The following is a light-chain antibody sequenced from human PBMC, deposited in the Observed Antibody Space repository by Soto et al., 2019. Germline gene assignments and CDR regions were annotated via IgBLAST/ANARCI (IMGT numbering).Light chain of an antibody. CDR2: ENN. CDR1: SSNIGNNY. Sequence: QSVLTQPPSVSAAPGQKVTISCSGSSSNIGNNYVSWYQQLPGTAPKLLIYENNKRPSGIPDLFSGSTSGTSATLGITGLQTGDEADEYCGTWDISLSAGEWVFGGVTKLTVL. J-gene: IGLJ3*02. CDR3: GTWDISLSAGEWV. V-gene: IGLV1-51*02.